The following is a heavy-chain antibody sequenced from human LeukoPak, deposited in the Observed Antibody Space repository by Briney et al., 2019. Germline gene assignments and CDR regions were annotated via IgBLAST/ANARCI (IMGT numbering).Heavy chain of an antibody. CDR2: INQSGST. CDR1: GGSFSGYY. V-gene: IGHV4-34*01. D-gene: IGHD2-2*01. CDR3: ARGYSDVVVPHGTWFYG. J-gene: IGHJ5*02. Sequence: SETLSLTCAVYGGSFSGYYWSWIRQPPGKGLEWIGEINQSGSTKYNPSPQSRVTTSVNTNNNQFFLKQMSVTAADTAVYYCARGYSDVVVPHGTWFYGSGQGTLVT.